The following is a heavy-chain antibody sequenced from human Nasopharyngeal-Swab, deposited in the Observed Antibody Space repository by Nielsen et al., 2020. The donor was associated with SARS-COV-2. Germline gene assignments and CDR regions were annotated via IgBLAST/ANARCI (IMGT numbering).Heavy chain of an antibody. V-gene: IGHV3-48*03. CDR3: ATVGVNCRNGVCSSAEYFHQ. Sequence: GESLKISCAASGFTFSSYEMNWVRQAPGRGLEWVSYIITSGSIYIADSVRGRFTISRDNAKNSLYLQMNSLRGDDTAIYYCATVGVNCRNGVCSSAEYFHQWGQGTLVTVSS. CDR1: GFTFSSYE. J-gene: IGHJ1*01. CDR2: IITSGSI. D-gene: IGHD2-8*01.